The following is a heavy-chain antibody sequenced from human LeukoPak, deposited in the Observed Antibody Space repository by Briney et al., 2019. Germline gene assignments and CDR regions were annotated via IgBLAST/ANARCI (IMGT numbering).Heavy chain of an antibody. D-gene: IGHD6-13*01. CDR1: GATFTNYA. Sequence: SVKVSCKSSGATFTNYAIIWVRQAPGQGLEWMGGIIPIFGTANYAQKFQGRVTITADESTSTAYVELSSLRSEDTAVYYCARETNSSSWCDWGQGTLVTVSS. V-gene: IGHV1-69*13. CDR2: IIPIFGTA. J-gene: IGHJ4*02. CDR3: ARETNSSSWCD.